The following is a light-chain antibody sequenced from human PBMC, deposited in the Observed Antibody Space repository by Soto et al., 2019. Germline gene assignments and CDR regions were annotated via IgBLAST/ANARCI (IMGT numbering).Light chain of an antibody. CDR1: QSVSSR. V-gene: IGKV3-20*01. CDR2: GAS. CDR3: QQYGSSPWT. Sequence: EIVLTQSQGTLSLFPGERATLSCRASQSVSSRLAWYQQRPGQAPRLLISGASSRATGIPDRFSGSGSGTDFTLTISRLEPEDFAVYYCQQYGSSPWTFGQGTKVDI. J-gene: IGKJ1*01.